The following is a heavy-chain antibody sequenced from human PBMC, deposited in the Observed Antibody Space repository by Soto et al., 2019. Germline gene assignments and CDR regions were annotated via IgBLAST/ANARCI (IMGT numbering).Heavy chain of an antibody. J-gene: IGHJ4*02. D-gene: IGHD2-15*01. Sequence: GGSLRLSCAASGFTFSSYAMSWVRQAPGKGLEWVSGISSDGGSTYHADSVKGRFTISRDNSKNTLYLLMNSLRAEDTAVYYCAKGGGTQWGYDYWGQGTLVTVSS. CDR2: ISSDGGST. CDR3: AKGGGTQWGYDY. CDR1: GFTFSSYA. V-gene: IGHV3-23*01.